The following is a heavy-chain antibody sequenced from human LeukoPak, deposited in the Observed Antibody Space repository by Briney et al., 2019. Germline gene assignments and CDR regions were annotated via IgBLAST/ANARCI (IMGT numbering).Heavy chain of an antibody. J-gene: IGHJ4*02. D-gene: IGHD7-27*01. Sequence: SVKVSCKASGGTFSSTYAISWVRQAPGQGLEWMGGIIPIFGTTNYAQKFQGRVTITAVESTSTAYMELSSLRSEDTAVYYCATATGGNWGFDFWGQGTLVTVSS. V-gene: IGHV1-69*13. CDR1: GGTFSSTYA. CDR3: ATATGGNWGFDF. CDR2: IIPIFGTT.